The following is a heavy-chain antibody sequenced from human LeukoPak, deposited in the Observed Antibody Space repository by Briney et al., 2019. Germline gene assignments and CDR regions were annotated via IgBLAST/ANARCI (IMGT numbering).Heavy chain of an antibody. CDR3: ARDRYPDYFDY. Sequence: SEILSLTCTVSGGSISNYYWSWIRQPAGKGLEWIGRIYTSGGTTYNPSLKSRVTMSVDTSKNQFSLRLNSVTAADTALYYCARDRYPDYFDYWGQGTLVTVSS. D-gene: IGHD3-9*01. J-gene: IGHJ4*02. V-gene: IGHV4-4*07. CDR1: GGSISNYY. CDR2: IYTSGGT.